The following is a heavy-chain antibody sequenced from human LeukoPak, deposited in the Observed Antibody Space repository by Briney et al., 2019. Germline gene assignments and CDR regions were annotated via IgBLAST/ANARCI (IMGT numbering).Heavy chain of an antibody. CDR2: ISGGGGTT. V-gene: IGHV3-23*01. D-gene: IGHD3-3*01. Sequence: GASLRLSWAAAGCTFSSYAVSWARQPRGRGLEWVTAISGGGGTTYCPDSVESRFTISRHNSKNTLYLQMNSLRAEDTAVYCSTKRSFLEYFDYWGQGTLVTVSS. CDR3: TKRSFLEYFDY. J-gene: IGHJ4*02. CDR1: GCTFSSYA.